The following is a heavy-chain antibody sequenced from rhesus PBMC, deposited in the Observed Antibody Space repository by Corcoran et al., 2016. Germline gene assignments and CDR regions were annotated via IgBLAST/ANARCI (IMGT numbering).Heavy chain of an antibody. D-gene: IGHD6-25*01. CDR3: ANHYIATAGTFYGLDS. Sequence: QVQLQESGPGLVKPSETLSLTCAVSGYSISSGYGWNWIRQPPGKGLAWIGYIVGSSGSTTNNPSLKSRVTISKDTSKNHFSLRLSSVTAADTAVYYCANHYIATAGTFYGLDSWGQGVVVTVSS. V-gene: IGHV4-127*01. CDR1: GYSISSGYG. CDR2: IVGSSGST. J-gene: IGHJ6*01.